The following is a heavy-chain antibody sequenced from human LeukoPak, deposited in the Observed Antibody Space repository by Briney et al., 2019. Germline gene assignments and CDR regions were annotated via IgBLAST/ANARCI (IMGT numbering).Heavy chain of an antibody. CDR1: GGSISSGDYY. D-gene: IGHD6-13*01. J-gene: IGHJ4*02. V-gene: IGHV4-30-4*01. Sequence: SQTLSLTCTVSGGSISSGDYYWSWIRQPPGKGLEWIGYVYYSGSTYYNPSLKSRVTISVDTSKNQFSLKLSSVTAADTAVYYCAREIAAAGHFDYWGQGTLVTVSS. CDR2: VYYSGST. CDR3: AREIAAAGHFDY.